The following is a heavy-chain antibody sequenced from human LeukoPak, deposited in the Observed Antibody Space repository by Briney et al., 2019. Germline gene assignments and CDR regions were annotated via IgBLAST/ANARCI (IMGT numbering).Heavy chain of an antibody. CDR3: ARSYNWNGIDD. D-gene: IGHD1-20*01. J-gene: IGHJ4*02. V-gene: IGHV4-39*07. CDR1: GGSISSYY. Sequence: SSETLSLTCTVSGGSISSYYWGWIRQPPGKGLEWIGTIAYNGRTYYNSSLKSRVTISIDMSNIHFSLKLTSVTAADTAMYNCARSYNWNGIDDWGQGTLVTVPS. CDR2: IAYNGRT.